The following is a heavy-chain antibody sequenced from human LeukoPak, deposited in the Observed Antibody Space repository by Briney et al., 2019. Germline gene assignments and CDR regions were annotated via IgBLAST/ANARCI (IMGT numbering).Heavy chain of an antibody. V-gene: IGHV3-23*01. Sequence: GGSLRLSCVASGFTFTNYAMSWVRQAPGKGLEWVSAITGSDDSSYYADSVKGRFTISRDNSKNTLYLQVNSLRAEDTAVYYCAKWGGYDILTGYYVPDYWGQGTLVTVSS. CDR2: ITGSDDSS. CDR3: AKWGGYDILTGYYVPDY. D-gene: IGHD3-9*01. CDR1: GFTFTNYA. J-gene: IGHJ4*02.